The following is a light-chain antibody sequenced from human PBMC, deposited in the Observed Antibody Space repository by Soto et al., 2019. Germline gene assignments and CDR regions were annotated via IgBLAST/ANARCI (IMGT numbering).Light chain of an antibody. CDR1: SSNIGSNY. V-gene: IGLV1-47*01. CDR3: AAWDDSLSGYYV. Sequence: QSALTQPPSASRTPGQRVTISCSGSSSNIGSNYVYWYQQLPGTAPKLLLYRNDQRPSGVPDRFSGSKSGTSASLAISGLRSEDEADYYCAAWDDSLSGYYVFGTGTKVTVL. J-gene: IGLJ1*01. CDR2: RND.